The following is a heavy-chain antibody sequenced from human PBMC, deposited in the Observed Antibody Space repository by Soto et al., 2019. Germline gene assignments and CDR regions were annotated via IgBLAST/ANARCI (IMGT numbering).Heavy chain of an antibody. CDR1: GGSISSYY. J-gene: IGHJ4*02. V-gene: IGHV4-59*01. CDR3: ARVTTSHLIDC. D-gene: IGHD4-17*01. Sequence: QVQLQESGPGLVKPSETRSLTCTVSGGSISSYYWSWIRQPPGKGLEWIGYIYYSGSTNYNPSLKSRVTISVDTSKNQFSLKLSCVTAADTAVYYCARVTTSHLIDCWGQGTLVTVSS. CDR2: IYYSGST.